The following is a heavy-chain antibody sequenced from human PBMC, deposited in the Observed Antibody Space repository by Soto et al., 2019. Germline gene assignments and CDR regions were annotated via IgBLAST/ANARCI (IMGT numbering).Heavy chain of an antibody. CDR1: GFSFSTSG. D-gene: IGHD3-22*01. Sequence: EVQLVEYGGGLVQPGVSLRLSFGASGFSFSTSGMNWVRQDTGTGLESLSQINHSGKTTDYADSVKGQFTFSRDNAQNSLFLEMTVLRVEVTAVYWFVREWGRGYFNYGGQGILVIVSA. CDR3: VREWGRGYFNY. CDR2: INHSGKTT. J-gene: IGHJ4*02. V-gene: IGHV3-48*03.